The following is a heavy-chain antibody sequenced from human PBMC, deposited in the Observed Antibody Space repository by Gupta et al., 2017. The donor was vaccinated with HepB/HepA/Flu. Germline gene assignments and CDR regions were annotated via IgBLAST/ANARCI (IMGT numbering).Heavy chain of an antibody. Sequence: EVQLVESGGGLVQPGGSLRLSCVGSGFSFSMSWMSWVRQVPGKGLEWVANIKEDSREKNYVDSVEGRFTISRDNTKNSMYLQMDSLRVEDTAIYYGAKEMSFARDYWGQGILVTVSS. CDR2: IKEDSREK. CDR1: GFSFSMSW. V-gene: IGHV3-7*01. CDR3: AKEMSFARDY. J-gene: IGHJ4*02.